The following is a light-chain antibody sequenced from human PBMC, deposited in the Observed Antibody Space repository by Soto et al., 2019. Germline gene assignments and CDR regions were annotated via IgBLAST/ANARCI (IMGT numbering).Light chain of an antibody. V-gene: IGKV3-20*01. CDR3: QQYGSSGT. CDR2: GAS. Sequence: EIVMAHSPATLSLSPGERATLSCRASQSIGSNLAWYQQKPGQAPRLLIYGASNRATGIPDRFSGSGSGTDFTLTISRLEPEDFAVYYCQQYGSSGTFGQGTKVDI. CDR1: QSIGSN. J-gene: IGKJ1*01.